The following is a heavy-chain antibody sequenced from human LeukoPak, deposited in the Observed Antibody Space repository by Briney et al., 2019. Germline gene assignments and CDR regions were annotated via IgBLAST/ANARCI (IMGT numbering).Heavy chain of an antibody. CDR3: ARSVPYYGSGSYPDY. CDR1: GYTFPSYD. D-gene: IGHD3-10*01. Sequence: GASVTVSCQASGYTFPSYDINWVRQATVQGLEWMGWMNPNSGNTGYGQKFQGRVTITRNTSISTAYMELSSLRSEDTAVYYCARSVPYYGSGSYPDYWGQGTLVTVSS. J-gene: IGHJ4*02. V-gene: IGHV1-8*03. CDR2: MNPNSGNT.